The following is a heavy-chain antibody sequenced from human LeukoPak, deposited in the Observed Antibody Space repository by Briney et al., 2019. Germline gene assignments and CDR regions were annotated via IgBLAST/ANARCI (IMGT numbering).Heavy chain of an antibody. J-gene: IGHJ4*02. Sequence: PGGSLRLSCAASGFTFSSYGMTWVRQAPGKGLEWVASIEQDGSEKYHLDSVKGRFTISRDNAKNSLYLQMNSLGAEDTSVYYCARDRGAGRSSSWYPIFDYWGQGTLVTVSS. D-gene: IGHD6-13*01. CDR1: GFTFSSYG. V-gene: IGHV3-7*01. CDR3: ARDRGAGRSSSWYPIFDY. CDR2: IEQDGSEK.